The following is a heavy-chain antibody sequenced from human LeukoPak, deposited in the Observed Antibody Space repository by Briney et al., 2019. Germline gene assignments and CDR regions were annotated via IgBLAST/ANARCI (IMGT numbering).Heavy chain of an antibody. CDR3: AKTRGIAGAGNGWFDP. CDR1: GGSISSGGYY. J-gene: IGHJ5*02. CDR2: IYYSGST. Sequence: SETLSLTCTVSGGSISSGGYYWSWIRQHPGKGLEWIGYIYYSGSTYYSPSLKSRLTISVDTSKNQFSLRLSSVTAADTAVYYCAKTRGIAGAGNGWFDPWGQGTLVTVSS. V-gene: IGHV4-31*03. D-gene: IGHD6-13*01.